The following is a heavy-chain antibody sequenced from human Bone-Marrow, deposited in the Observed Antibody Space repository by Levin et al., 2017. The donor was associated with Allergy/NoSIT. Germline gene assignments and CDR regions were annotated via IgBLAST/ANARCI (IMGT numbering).Heavy chain of an antibody. CDR3: ARGRVSATGRRDWFDP. J-gene: IGHJ5*02. CDR2: IYYSGRT. Sequence: PSETLSLTCTVSNGSIGDHYWSWIRQPPGKGLEWIGYIYYSGRTNQNPSLKSRVSISVDTSKNQVSLQLISVTAADTAVYYCARGRVSATGRRDWFDPWGQGTLVTVSS. D-gene: IGHD6-13*01. V-gene: IGHV4-59*11. CDR1: NGSIGDHY.